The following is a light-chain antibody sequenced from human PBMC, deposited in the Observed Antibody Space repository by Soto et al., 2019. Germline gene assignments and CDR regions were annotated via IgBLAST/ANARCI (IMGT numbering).Light chain of an antibody. Sequence: EIVMTQSPATLSVSPGERATLSCRASQIVSSNVAWDQQKAGQAPRLLINDASTRATGIPARFSGSGSGTEFTLTISSLQSEDFAVYYCQQYNNWPPMYTFGQGTKLEIK. CDR3: QQYNNWPPMYT. V-gene: IGKV3-15*01. J-gene: IGKJ2*01. CDR2: DAS. CDR1: QIVSSN.